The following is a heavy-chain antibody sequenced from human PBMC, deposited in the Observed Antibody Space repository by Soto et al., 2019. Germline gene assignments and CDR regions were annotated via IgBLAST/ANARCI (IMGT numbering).Heavy chain of an antibody. Sequence: QITLKESGPTLVKPTQTLTLTCTFSGFSLSTSGVGVGWIRQPPGKALEWLALIYWDDDKRYSPSLKSRLTITKATSKNQVVLTMTNMDPVDTATYYCAHSYYYDSSGYPRDAFDIWGQGTMVTVSS. CDR1: GFSLSTSGVG. CDR2: IYWDDDK. V-gene: IGHV2-5*02. D-gene: IGHD3-22*01. J-gene: IGHJ3*02. CDR3: AHSYYYDSSGYPRDAFDI.